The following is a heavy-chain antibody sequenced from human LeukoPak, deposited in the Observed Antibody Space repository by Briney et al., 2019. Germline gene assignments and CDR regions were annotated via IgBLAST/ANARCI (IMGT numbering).Heavy chain of an antibody. J-gene: IGHJ4*02. CDR1: DGSITTYY. V-gene: IGHV4-59*01. CDR2: FPYTGYN. Sequence: KPSETLSLPCTVSDGSITTYYWTWLRQPPGKGLEWIGHFPYTGYNKYHPPLQSRVTMSGHTSKNQFSLQLTSLTAADSAIYLCARGRKTGRNYYDTRGFYDQPYFDSWGQGILVTVSS. D-gene: IGHD3-22*01. CDR3: ARGRKTGRNYYDTRGFYDQPYFDS.